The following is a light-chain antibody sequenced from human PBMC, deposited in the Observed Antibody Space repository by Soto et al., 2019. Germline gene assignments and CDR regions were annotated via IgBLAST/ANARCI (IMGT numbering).Light chain of an antibody. Sequence: DIQMTQSPTTLSASVGYRVSIPCRASQIVSNVLAWFQQKPGKGPELLIYDVSNLQSGVPSRFSGSGSGTEFTLTISSLQTDDFAVYYCKQYYRYPWTFGQGTKVDIK. V-gene: IGKV1-5*01. CDR2: DVS. CDR3: KQYYRYPWT. CDR1: QIVSNV. J-gene: IGKJ1*01.